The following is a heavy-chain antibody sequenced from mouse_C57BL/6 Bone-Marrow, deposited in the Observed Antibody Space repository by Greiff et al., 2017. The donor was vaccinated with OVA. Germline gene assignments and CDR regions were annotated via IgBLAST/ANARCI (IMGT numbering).Heavy chain of an antibody. CDR3: ARHEDGYYASYFDY. J-gene: IGHJ2*01. CDR2: IYPGAGDT. D-gene: IGHD2-3*01. V-gene: IGHV1-82*01. Sequence: VQLQQSGPELVTPGASVKISCKASGYAFSSSWMNWVKQRPGKGLEWIGRIYPGAGDTNYNGKFKGTATLTADKSSSTAYMQLSSLTSEDSAVYFCARHEDGYYASYFDYWGQGTTRTVSS. CDR1: GYAFSSSW.